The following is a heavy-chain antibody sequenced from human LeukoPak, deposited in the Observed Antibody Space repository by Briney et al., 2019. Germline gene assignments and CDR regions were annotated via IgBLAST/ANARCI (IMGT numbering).Heavy chain of an antibody. CDR1: GGSFSGYY. CDR3: ARATPKVDV. V-gene: IGHV4-34*01. J-gene: IGHJ6*02. CDR2: INHSGST. Sequence: SETLSLTCAVYGGSFSGYYWSWIRQPPGEGLEWIGEINHSGSTNYNPSLKSRVTISVDTSKNRFSLKLSSVTAADTAVYYCARATPKVDVWGQGTTVTVSS.